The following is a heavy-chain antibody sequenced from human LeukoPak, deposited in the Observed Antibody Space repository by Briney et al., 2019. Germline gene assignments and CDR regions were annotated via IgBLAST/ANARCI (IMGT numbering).Heavy chain of an antibody. CDR1: GGSISSYY. D-gene: IGHD2/OR15-2a*01. V-gene: IGHV4-59*01. CDR3: ARDAYFRNYVLY. J-gene: IGHJ4*02. Sequence: TSETLSLTCTVSGGSISSYYWSWIRQPPGKGLEWIGYIYYSGSTNYNPSLKSRVTISVDTSKNQFSLKLSSVTAADTAVYYCARDAYFRNYVLYWGQGTLVTVSS. CDR2: IYYSGST.